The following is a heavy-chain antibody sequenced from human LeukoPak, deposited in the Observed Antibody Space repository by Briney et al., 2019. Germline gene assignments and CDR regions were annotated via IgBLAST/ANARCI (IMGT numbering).Heavy chain of an antibody. D-gene: IGHD4-17*01. Sequence: GASVKVSCKASGHTFTSYYLHWVRQAPGQGLEWMGIINPSGGSTTYAQKFQGRVTMTRDMSTSTVYMELSSLRSEDTAVYYCARDPLHYGDYVDWDYWGQGTLVTVSS. CDR1: GHTFTSYY. J-gene: IGHJ4*02. V-gene: IGHV1-46*01. CDR3: ARDPLHYGDYVDWDY. CDR2: INPSGGST.